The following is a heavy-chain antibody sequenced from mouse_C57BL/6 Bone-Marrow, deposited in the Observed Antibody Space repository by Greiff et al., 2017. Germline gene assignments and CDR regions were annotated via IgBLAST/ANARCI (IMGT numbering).Heavy chain of an antibody. D-gene: IGHD1-1*01. J-gene: IGHJ1*03. Sequence: EVKLVESGGGLVQPGGSMKLSCVASGFTFSNYWMNWVRQSPEKGLEWVAQIRLKSDNYATHYAESVKGRFTISRDDSKSSVYLQMNNLRAEDTGIYYCTGSSNYWYFDVWGTGTTVTVSS. CDR2: IRLKSDNYAT. CDR1: GFTFSNYW. V-gene: IGHV6-3*01. CDR3: TGSSNYWYFDV.